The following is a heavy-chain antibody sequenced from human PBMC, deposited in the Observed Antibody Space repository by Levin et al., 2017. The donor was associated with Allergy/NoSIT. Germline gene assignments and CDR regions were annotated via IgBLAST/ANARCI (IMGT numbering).Heavy chain of an antibody. J-gene: IGHJ4*02. CDR2: VRNKSKSYTT. CDR1: GFTFSDHY. D-gene: IGHD4-17*01. Sequence: GGSLRLSCTASGFTFSDHYMDWVRQAPGKGLEWVGRVRNKSKSYTTAYAASVKGRFTVSRDDSKNSLYLQMNSLKTEDTAVYYCARALRTTVTSYIPNWGQGTLVTVSS. CDR3: ARALRTTVTSYIPN. V-gene: IGHV3-72*01.